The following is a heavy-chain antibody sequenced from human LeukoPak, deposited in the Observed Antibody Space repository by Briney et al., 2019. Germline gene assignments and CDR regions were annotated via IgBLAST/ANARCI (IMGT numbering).Heavy chain of an antibody. D-gene: IGHD4-17*01. Sequence: ASVKVSCKASGYTFTGYYMHWVRQAPGQGLEWMGIINPSGGSTSYAQKFQGRVTMTRDTSTSTVYMELSSLRSEDTAVYYCARDHVGNYGQPLYYFDYWGQGTLVTVSS. CDR3: ARDHVGNYGQPLYYFDY. V-gene: IGHV1-46*01. J-gene: IGHJ4*02. CDR1: GYTFTGYY. CDR2: INPSGGST.